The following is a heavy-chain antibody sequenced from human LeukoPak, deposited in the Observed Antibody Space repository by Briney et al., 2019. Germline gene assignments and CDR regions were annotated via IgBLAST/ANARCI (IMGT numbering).Heavy chain of an antibody. CDR2: VSHSGAT. CDR3: ARGVAGSSGLLYYFDY. CDR1: GGSITSSPYH. Sequence: PSETLSLTCTVSGGSITSSPYHWAWIRQPPGRGPEWIGTVSHSGATQYNPSLTSRVTVSLDTSKNQFSLSLNSVTAADTAVYYCARGVAGSSGLLYYFDYWGQGALVIVSS. V-gene: IGHV4-39*07. D-gene: IGHD6-25*01. J-gene: IGHJ4*02.